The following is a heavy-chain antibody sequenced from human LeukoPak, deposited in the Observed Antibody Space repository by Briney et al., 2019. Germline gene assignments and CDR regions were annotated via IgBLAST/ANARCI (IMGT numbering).Heavy chain of an antibody. D-gene: IGHD5-12*01. V-gene: IGHV3-23*01. CDR3: AEPPSSATISDY. Sequence: GGSLRLSCAASGFTFSSYAMSWVRQAPGKGLEWVSAISGSGGSTYYADSVKGRFTISRDNSKNTLYLQMNSLRAEDTAVYYCAEPPSSATISDYWGQGTLVTVSS. CDR2: ISGSGGST. CDR1: GFTFSSYA. J-gene: IGHJ4*02.